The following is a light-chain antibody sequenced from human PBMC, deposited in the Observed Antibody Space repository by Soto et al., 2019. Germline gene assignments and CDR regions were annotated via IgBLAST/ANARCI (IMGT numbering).Light chain of an antibody. Sequence: EIVLTQSPDTLSLSPGERATLSCRASLSVTGNYLAWYQQKPGQAPRLLIYDASTRATGIPDRFSGSGSGIDFTLTISRLEPEDFAVYYCQQYGTSLYSFGQGTKLEIK. CDR2: DAS. V-gene: IGKV3-20*01. CDR3: QQYGTSLYS. J-gene: IGKJ2*01. CDR1: LSVTGNY.